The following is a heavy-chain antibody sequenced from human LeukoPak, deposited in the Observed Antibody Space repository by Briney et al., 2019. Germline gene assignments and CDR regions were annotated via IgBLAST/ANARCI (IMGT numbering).Heavy chain of an antibody. D-gene: IGHD2-15*01. V-gene: IGHV3-48*01. Sequence: GGSLRLSCAASGFTFSSYAMSWVRQAPGKGLEWVSYISSSSSTIYYADSVKGRFTISRDKAKNSLDLQMNSLRAEDTAVYYCARDYCSGGTCFDAFDIWGQGTMVTVSS. CDR2: ISSSSSTI. CDR3: ARDYCSGGTCFDAFDI. CDR1: GFTFSSYA. J-gene: IGHJ3*02.